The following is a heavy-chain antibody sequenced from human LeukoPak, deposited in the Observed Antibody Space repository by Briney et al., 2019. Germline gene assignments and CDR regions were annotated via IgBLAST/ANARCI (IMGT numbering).Heavy chain of an antibody. CDR1: GGTFSSYA. D-gene: IGHD6-19*01. CDR3: AGGYPGYSSGWFVGY. CDR2: IIPVFGTA. J-gene: IGHJ4*02. Sequence: SVKVSCKASGGTFSSYAISWVRQAPGHGLEWMGGIIPVFGTANYAQKFQGRVTITADKSTSTTYMDLSSLRSDDTAVYYCAGGYPGYSSGWFVGYWGQGTLVTVSS. V-gene: IGHV1-69*06.